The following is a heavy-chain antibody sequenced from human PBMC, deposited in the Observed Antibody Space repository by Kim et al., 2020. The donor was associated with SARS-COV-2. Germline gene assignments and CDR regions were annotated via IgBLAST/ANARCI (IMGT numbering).Heavy chain of an antibody. CDR2: IYYSGST. D-gene: IGHD5-12*01. CDR3: ARSYEGVVALLPPRFDY. J-gene: IGHJ4*02. Sequence: SETLSLTCTVSGGSISSGGYYWSWIRQHPGKGLEWIGYIYYSGSTYYNPSLKSRVTISVDTSKNQFSLKLSSVTAADTAVYYCARSYEGVVALLPPRFDYWGQGTLVTVSS. CDR1: GGSISSGGYY. V-gene: IGHV4-31*03.